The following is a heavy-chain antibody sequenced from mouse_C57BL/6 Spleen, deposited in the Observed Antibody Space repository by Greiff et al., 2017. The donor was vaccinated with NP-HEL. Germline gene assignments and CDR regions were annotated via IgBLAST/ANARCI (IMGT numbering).Heavy chain of an antibody. D-gene: IGHD2-3*01. CDR1: GYAFSSYW. CDR3: ARSDDGYYPLAY. J-gene: IGHJ3*01. V-gene: IGHV1-80*01. Sequence: QVQLQQSGAELVKPGASVKISCKASGYAFSSYWMNWVKQRPGKGLEWIGQIYPGDGDTNYNGKFKGKATLTADKSSSTAYMQLSSLTSEDSAVYFCARSDDGYYPLAYWGQGTLVTVSA. CDR2: IYPGDGDT.